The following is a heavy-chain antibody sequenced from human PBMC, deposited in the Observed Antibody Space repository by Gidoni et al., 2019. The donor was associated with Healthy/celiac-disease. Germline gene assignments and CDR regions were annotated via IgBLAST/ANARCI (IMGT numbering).Heavy chain of an antibody. CDR3: AKGNNYYDSSGYLASYWYFDL. V-gene: IGHV3-23*01. D-gene: IGHD3-22*01. CDR2: ISGSGGST. J-gene: IGHJ2*01. CDR1: GFTFSSYA. Sequence: EVQLLESGGGVVQPGGSLRLSCAASGFTFSSYAMSWVRQAPGKGLEWVSAISGSGGSTYYADSVKGRFTISRDNSKNTLYLQMNSLRAEDTAVYYCAKGNNYYDSSGYLASYWYFDLWGRGTLVTVSS.